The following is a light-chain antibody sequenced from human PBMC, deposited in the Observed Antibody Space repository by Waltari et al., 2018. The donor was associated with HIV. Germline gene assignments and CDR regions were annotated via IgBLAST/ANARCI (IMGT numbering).Light chain of an antibody. V-gene: IGLV2-14*01. Sequence: QPALTQPAAVSGSPGQSITISCTGTSSDVGGYNYVSWFLQRPGQPPNLMIYDVTHRPSGVSNRFSGSKSANTASLTISGLQVEDEGDYYCTSFRPTSAPVVFGGGTKLTVL. CDR1: SSDVGGYNY. J-gene: IGLJ2*01. CDR2: DVT. CDR3: TSFRPTSAPVV.